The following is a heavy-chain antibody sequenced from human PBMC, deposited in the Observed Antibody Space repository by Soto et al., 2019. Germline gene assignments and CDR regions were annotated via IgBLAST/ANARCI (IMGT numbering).Heavy chain of an antibody. J-gene: IGHJ4*02. CDR2: TYYRSKWYN. CDR1: GDSVSNNSAA. CDR3: ARTTYSTTWNFDC. Sequence: SQTLSLTCAISGDSVSNNSAAWNWIRQSPSRGLEWLGRTYYRSKWYNDYAVSVKSRVTINSDTSKNQFSLQLNSVTPEDTAVYYCARTTYSTTWNFDCWGQGTLVTVSS. D-gene: IGHD6-13*01. V-gene: IGHV6-1*01.